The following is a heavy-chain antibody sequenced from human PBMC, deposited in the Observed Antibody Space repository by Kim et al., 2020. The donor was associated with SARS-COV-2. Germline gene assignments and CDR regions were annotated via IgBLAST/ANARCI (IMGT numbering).Heavy chain of an antibody. Sequence: GGSLRLSCAASGFNVSSNYMSWVRQAPGKGLEWVSSIYSRGGTYYADSVKGRFSISRDTLKNIVYLQMNSLRAEDTAVYHCARSNYYQPMAVWGPGTTITVSS. J-gene: IGHJ6*02. V-gene: IGHV3-53*01. CDR1: GFNVSSNY. CDR3: ARSNYYQPMAV. CDR2: IYSRGGT. D-gene: IGHD1-26*01.